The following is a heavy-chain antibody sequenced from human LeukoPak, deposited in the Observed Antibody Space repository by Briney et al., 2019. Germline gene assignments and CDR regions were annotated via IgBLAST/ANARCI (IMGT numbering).Heavy chain of an antibody. CDR2: ISAYNGNT. Sequence: ASVKVSCKASGYTFTTYGITWMRQAPGQGLEWMGWISAYNGNTNYAQKLQGRVTMTRDTSTSTVYMELSSLRSEDTAMYYCARCGRFYDSSGYLDYWGQGILVTVSS. CDR3: ARCGRFYDSSGYLDY. CDR1: GYTFTTYG. J-gene: IGHJ4*02. D-gene: IGHD3-22*01. V-gene: IGHV1-18*01.